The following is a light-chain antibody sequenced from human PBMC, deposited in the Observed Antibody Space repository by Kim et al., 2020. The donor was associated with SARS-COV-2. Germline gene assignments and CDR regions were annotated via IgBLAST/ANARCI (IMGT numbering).Light chain of an antibody. CDR3: QQYLRSPNT. J-gene: IGKJ2*01. V-gene: IGKV3-20*01. Sequence: GERATQTGRASQTVSSGYRGYLAWYQQKPGQAPRLLIYDASTRATGISDRFSGDGYDTDFTLTITRLEPEDIAIYYCQQYLRSPNTFGQGTKLEI. CDR1: QTVSSGY. CDR2: DAS.